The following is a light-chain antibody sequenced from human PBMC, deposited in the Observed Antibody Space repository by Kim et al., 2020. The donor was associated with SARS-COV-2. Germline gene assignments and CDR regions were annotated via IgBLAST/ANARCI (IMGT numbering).Light chain of an antibody. V-gene: IGKV3-20*01. CDR3: QKCDSAPRT. CDR2: GAS. CDR1: QSVSSSN. J-gene: IGKJ1*01. Sequence: EVVLTQSPGTLSLSPGDRATLSCRASQSVSSSNLAWYQQRSGKAPRLLIYGASAWATGIPSRVSGSGSGTDFTLTISRLEPEDVAVYYCQKCDSAPRTFGQGTKVDIK.